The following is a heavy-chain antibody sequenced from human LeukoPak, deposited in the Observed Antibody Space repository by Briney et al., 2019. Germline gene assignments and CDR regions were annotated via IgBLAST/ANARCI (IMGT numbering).Heavy chain of an antibody. J-gene: IGHJ4*02. D-gene: IGHD1-26*01. Sequence: SETLSLTCTVSGGSISSSSYYWGWIRQPPGKGLEWIGSIYYSGSTYYNPSLKSRVTISVDTSKNQFSLKLSSVTAADTAVYYCARIKEDGTPPVYFDYWGQGTLVTVSS. V-gene: IGHV4-39*07. CDR3: ARIKEDGTPPVYFDY. CDR1: GGSISSSSYY. CDR2: IYYSGST.